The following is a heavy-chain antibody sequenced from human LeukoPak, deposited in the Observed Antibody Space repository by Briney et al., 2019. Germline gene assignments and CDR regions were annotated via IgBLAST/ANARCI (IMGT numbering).Heavy chain of an antibody. J-gene: IGHJ4*02. CDR1: GGSTSSSYYY. D-gene: IGHD3-10*01. Sequence: PSETLSLTCVVSGGSTSSSYYYGGWIRQLPGKGLEWIASISYSGSTFYNPSLKSRVTISVDTSRNQFSLKLTSVTAADTAVYYCARGGTYWDYWGQGTLVTVSS. V-gene: IGHV4-39*07. CDR2: ISYSGST. CDR3: ARGGTYWDY.